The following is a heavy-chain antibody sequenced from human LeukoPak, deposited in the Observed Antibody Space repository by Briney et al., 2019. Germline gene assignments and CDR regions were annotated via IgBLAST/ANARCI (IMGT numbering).Heavy chain of an antibody. CDR3: ARDGVITMVQGATNWFDP. CDR1: GGPITNCC. J-gene: IGHJ5*02. V-gene: IGHV4-4*07. D-gene: IGHD3-10*01. Sequence: SETLSLTCTVSGGPITNCCWGWIRQPAGRGLDWIGRISSTGSTNYNPPLKSRVTMSVDTSKNQFSLKLSSVTAADTAVYYCARDGVITMVQGATNWFDPWGQGTLVTVSS. CDR2: ISSTGST.